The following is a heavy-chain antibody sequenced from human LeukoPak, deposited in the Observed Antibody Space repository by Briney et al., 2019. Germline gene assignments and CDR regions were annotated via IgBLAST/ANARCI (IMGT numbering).Heavy chain of an antibody. V-gene: IGHV4-39*01. CDR2: VYYSGST. D-gene: IGHD1-26*01. Sequence: KPSETLSLTCTVSGGSISSSNYYWGWIRQPPGKGLEWIGSVYYSGSTYHNPSLKSRVSISIDTSKKQFSLKLNSVTAADTAVYYCARRKWGRGYYFDYWGQGTLVTVSS. CDR3: ARRKWGRGYYFDY. J-gene: IGHJ4*02. CDR1: GGSISSSNYY.